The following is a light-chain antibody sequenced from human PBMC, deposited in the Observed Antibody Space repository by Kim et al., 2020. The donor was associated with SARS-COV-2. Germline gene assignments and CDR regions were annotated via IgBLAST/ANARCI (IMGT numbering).Light chain of an antibody. CDR1: SGHSSYA. CDR2: VNRDGSH. CDR3: QTWDTGIRV. Sequence: QPALTQSPSASASLGASVQLTCILSSGHSSYAIAWHQQQPGKGPRFLMKVNRDGSHIKGDGIPDRFSGSTSGAERYLTISSLQPEDEADYYCQTWDTGIRVFGGGTKLTVL. J-gene: IGLJ3*02. V-gene: IGLV4-69*01.